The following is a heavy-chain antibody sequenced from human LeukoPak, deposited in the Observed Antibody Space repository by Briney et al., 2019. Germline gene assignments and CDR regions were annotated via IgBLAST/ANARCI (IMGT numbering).Heavy chain of an antibody. J-gene: IGHJ4*02. V-gene: IGHV1-2*02. Sequence: VASVKVSCKASGYTFTGYYMHWVRQAPGQGLEWAGWISPNSGGTNYAQKFQGRVTMTRDTSISTAYMELSRLRSDDTAVYYCANTYYYDSSGYYYSDYFDYWGQGALVTVSS. CDR3: ANTYYYDSSGYYYSDYFDY. D-gene: IGHD3-22*01. CDR2: ISPNSGGT. CDR1: GYTFTGYY.